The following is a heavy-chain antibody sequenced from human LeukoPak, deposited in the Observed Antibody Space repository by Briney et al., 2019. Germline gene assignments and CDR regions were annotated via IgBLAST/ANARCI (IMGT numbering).Heavy chain of an antibody. CDR3: AKDQYYYDSSGYYFSRDQDY. CDR2: ISGSGGST. V-gene: IGHV3-23*01. CDR1: GFTFSSYA. Sequence: GGSLRLSCAASGFTFSSYAMSWVRQAPGKGLEWVSAISGSGGSTYYADSVKGRFTISRDNSKNTLYLQMNSLRAEDTAVYYCAKDQYYYDSSGYYFSRDQDYWGQGTLVTVSS. D-gene: IGHD3-22*01. J-gene: IGHJ4*02.